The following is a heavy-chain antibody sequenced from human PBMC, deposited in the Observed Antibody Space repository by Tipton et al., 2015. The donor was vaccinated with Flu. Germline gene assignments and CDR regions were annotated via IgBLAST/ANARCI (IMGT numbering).Heavy chain of an antibody. J-gene: IGHJ4*02. Sequence: SLRLSCAASGFTFGDYWMSWVRQAPGKGLEWVANIKQDGSKIYYVDSVKGRFTISRDNARNSLYLQMNSLRGEDTAVYYCARLGLPDYWGQGTLVTVSS. CDR3: ARLGLPDY. CDR2: IKQDGSKI. CDR1: GFTFGDYW. D-gene: IGHD3-16*01. V-gene: IGHV3-7*01.